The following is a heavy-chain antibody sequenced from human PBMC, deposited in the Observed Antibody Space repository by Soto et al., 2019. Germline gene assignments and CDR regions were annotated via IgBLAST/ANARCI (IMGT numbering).Heavy chain of an antibody. V-gene: IGHV1-3*01. D-gene: IGHD3-9*01. CDR1: GYTFTSYA. J-gene: IGHJ4*02. CDR2: INAGNGNT. CDR3: APEPLRYFDWLPIDY. Sequence: QVQLVQSGAEVKKPGASVKVSCKASGYTFTSYAMHWVRQAPGQRLEWMGWINAGNGNTKYSQKFQGRVTITRDTSASTAYMELSSLRSEATAVYYCAPEPLRYFDWLPIDYWGQGSLVTAS.